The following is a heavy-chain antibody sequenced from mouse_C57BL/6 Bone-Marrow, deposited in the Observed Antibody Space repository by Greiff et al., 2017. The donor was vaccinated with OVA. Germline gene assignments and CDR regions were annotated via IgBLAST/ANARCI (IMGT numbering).Heavy chain of an antibody. CDR3: AREEGGYYGSSYWYFDV. CDR1: AFTFSDYY. D-gene: IGHD1-1*01. Sequence: EVHLVESEGGLVQPGSSMKLSCTASAFTFSDYYMAWVRQVPEKGLEWVANINYDGSSTYYLDSLKSRFIISRDNAKNILYLQMSSLKSEDTATYYCAREEGGYYGSSYWYFDVWGTGTTVTVSS. J-gene: IGHJ1*03. V-gene: IGHV5-16*01. CDR2: INYDGSST.